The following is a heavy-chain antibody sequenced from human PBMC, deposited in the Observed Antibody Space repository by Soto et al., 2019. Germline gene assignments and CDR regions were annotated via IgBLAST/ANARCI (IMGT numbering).Heavy chain of an antibody. CDR2: MTPKSGYT. V-gene: IGHV1-8*02. Sequence: QVQLMQSGAEVRKPGASVKVSCKASGYTFTDYDINWVRQATGQGLEWLGWMTPKSGYTGYAQKIQGRVNLTRDTSRGTAYMELSSLTSEDTAVYYCTRNLYNTGDFDHWGQGTLVTVSS. J-gene: IGHJ4*02. CDR1: GYTFTDYD. CDR3: TRNLYNTGDFDH. D-gene: IGHD1-20*01.